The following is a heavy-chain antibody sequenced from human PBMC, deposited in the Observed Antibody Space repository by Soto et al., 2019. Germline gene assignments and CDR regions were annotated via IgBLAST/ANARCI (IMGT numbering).Heavy chain of an antibody. CDR3: ARVSVRGVIWAPQDLDY. J-gene: IGHJ4*02. CDR2: ISAYNGNT. V-gene: IGHV1-18*01. CDR1: GYTFTSYG. Sequence: QVQLVQSGAEVKKPGASVKVSCKASGYTFTSYGIRWVRQAPGQGLEWMGWISAYNGNTNYAQKLQGRVTMTTDTSTSTAYMELRSLRSDDTAVYYCARVSVRGVIWAPQDLDYWGQGTLVTVSS. D-gene: IGHD3-10*01.